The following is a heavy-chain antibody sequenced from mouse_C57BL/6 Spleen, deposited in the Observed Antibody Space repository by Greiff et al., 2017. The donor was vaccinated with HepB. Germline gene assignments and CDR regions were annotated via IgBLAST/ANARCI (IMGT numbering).Heavy chain of an antibody. D-gene: IGHD1-1*01. CDR1: GYTFTSYW. CDR3: ARWDYYGSSPSYAMDY. Sequence: QVQMQQPGAELVKPGASVKLSCKASGYTFTSYWMHWVKQRPGQGLEWIGMIHPNSGSTNYNEKFKSKATLTVDKSSSTAYMQLSSLTSEDSAVYYCARWDYYGSSPSYAMDYWGQGTSVTVSS. CDR2: IHPNSGST. V-gene: IGHV1-64*01. J-gene: IGHJ4*01.